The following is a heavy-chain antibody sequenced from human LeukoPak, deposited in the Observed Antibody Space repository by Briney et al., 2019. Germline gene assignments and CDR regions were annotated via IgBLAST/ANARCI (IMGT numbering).Heavy chain of an antibody. V-gene: IGHV1-69*04. Sequence: SVKVSCKASGGTFSSYAISWVRQAPGQGLEWMGKIIPILGIANYAQKFQGRVTLTADKSTSTAYMELSSLRSEDTAVYYRARHLGELLPFDYWGQATLVTVSS. CDR2: IIPILGIA. J-gene: IGHJ4*02. D-gene: IGHD3-10*01. CDR3: ARHLGELLPFDY. CDR1: GGTFSSYA.